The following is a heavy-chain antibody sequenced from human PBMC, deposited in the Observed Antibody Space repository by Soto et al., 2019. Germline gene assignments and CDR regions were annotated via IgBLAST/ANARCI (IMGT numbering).Heavy chain of an antibody. D-gene: IGHD5-12*01. J-gene: IGHJ4*02. CDR3: AKDPRPGYDSGYPYFDN. Sequence: GGSLRLSCAASGFTVSSYAMSWVRQAPGKGLEWVSGISDSGKNTYYADSVKGRFTISRDSAKDTLYLQMNSLRAEDTAIYFCAKDPRPGYDSGYPYFDNWGRGILVTVSS. CDR2: ISDSGKNT. CDR1: GFTVSSYA. V-gene: IGHV3-23*01.